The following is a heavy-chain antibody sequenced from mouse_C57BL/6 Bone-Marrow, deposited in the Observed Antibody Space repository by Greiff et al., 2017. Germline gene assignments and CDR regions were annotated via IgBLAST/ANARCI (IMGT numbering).Heavy chain of an antibody. CDR3: TVIYYGH. Sequence: EVKVVESGGGLVQPGGSMKLSCVASGFTFSNYWMNWVRQSPEKGLEWVAQIRLKSDNYATHYAESVKGRFTISRDDSKSSGYLQMNNLRAEDTGIYYCTVIYYGHWGQGTLVTVSA. CDR1: GFTFSNYW. J-gene: IGHJ3*01. V-gene: IGHV6-3*01. CDR2: IRLKSDNYAT. D-gene: IGHD2-1*01.